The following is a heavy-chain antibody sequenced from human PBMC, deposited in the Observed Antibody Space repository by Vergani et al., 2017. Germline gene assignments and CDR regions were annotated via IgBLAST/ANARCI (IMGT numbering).Heavy chain of an antibody. J-gene: IGHJ5*02. CDR2: IYTSGST. D-gene: IGHD3-22*01. V-gene: IGHV4-4*09. Sequence: QVQLQESGPGLVKPSETLSLTCTVSGGSISSYYWRWIRQPPGKGLDWIGYIYTSGSTNYHPSLKSRVTISVYTSKNQFSLKLSSVTAADTAVYYCARRYYDSSGYRLDPWGQGTLVTVSS. CDR1: GGSISSYY. CDR3: ARRYYDSSGYRLDP.